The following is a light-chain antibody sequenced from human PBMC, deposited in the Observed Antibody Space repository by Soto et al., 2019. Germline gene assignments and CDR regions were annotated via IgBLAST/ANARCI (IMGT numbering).Light chain of an antibody. CDR2: WAS. V-gene: IGKV4-1*01. J-gene: IGKJ1*01. CDR1: QSVLYSSNNKNY. CDR3: QQYYSTPGT. Sequence: DIVMTQSPDSLAVSLGERATINCKSSQSVLYSSNNKNYLAWYQQKPGQPPKLLIYWASTRESGVPDRFSGSGSGTDFTLTISSLQADDVAVYYCQQYYSTPGTFGQGTKVEIK.